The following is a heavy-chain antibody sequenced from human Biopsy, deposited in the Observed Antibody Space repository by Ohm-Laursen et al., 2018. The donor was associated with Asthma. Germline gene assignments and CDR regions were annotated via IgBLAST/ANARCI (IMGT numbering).Heavy chain of an antibody. CDR2: VFWSGTT. CDR1: GDSITSGGCC. V-gene: IGHV4-30-4*08. D-gene: IGHD4-17*01. CDR3: ARVASYGDLYFGIDV. Sequence: TLSLTCTVSGDSITSGGCCWNWIRQSPGKGLEWIGFVFWSGTTHYNRSLERRLSISIDTTRNEFSMTLRSVTAADTAVYFCARVASYGDLYFGIDVWGPGTTVSVS. J-gene: IGHJ6*02.